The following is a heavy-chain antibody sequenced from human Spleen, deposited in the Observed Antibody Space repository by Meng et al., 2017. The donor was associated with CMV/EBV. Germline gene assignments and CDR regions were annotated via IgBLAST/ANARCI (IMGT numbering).Heavy chain of an antibody. CDR1: GFTFSTYG. Sequence: GESLKISCVASGFTFSTYGMHWVRQAPGKGLEWVAFIRHDGSEKYYVDSVKGRFTISRDNAKNSLYLQMNSLRAEDTAVYYCARATYYYGSGSYYKAKIYAFDIWGQGTMVTVSS. D-gene: IGHD3-10*01. CDR3: ARATYYYGSGSYYKAKIYAFDI. CDR2: IRHDGSEK. V-gene: IGHV3-30*02. J-gene: IGHJ3*02.